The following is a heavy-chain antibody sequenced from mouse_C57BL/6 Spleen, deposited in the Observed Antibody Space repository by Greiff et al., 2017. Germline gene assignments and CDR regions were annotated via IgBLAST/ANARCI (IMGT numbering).Heavy chain of an antibody. CDR3: EREELANYFDY. CDR2: IYPGDGDT. CDR1: GYAFTSYW. J-gene: IGHJ2*01. V-gene: IGHV1-80*01. Sequence: QVQLQQPGAELVKPGASVKISCKASGYAFTSYWMNWVKQRPGKGLEWIGQIYPGDGDTNYNEKFKGKATLTADKSSSTAYMQLSSLTSEDSAVYVCEREELANYFDYWGQGTTLTVSS.